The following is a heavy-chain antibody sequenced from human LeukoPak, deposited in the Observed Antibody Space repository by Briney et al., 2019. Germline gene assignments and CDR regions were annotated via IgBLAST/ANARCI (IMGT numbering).Heavy chain of an antibody. V-gene: IGHV4-39*07. CDR3: ARHRGYYYYYMDV. CDR1: GDSISSSSFF. J-gene: IGHJ6*03. Sequence: SETLSLTCTVSGDSISSSSFFWGWIRQPPGKGLEWIGAVYSENTYYNPSLKSRVSISVDTSKNQFSLTMSSVTAADTAVYFCARHRGYYYYYMDVWGKGTTVTISS. CDR2: VYSENT.